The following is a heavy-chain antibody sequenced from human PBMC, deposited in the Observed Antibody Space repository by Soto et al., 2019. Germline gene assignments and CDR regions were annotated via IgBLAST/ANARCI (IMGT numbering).Heavy chain of an antibody. CDR2: IYPRDSDT. CDR3: ARGVATERRYYNGMEV. J-gene: IGHJ6*04. V-gene: IGHV5-51*01. CDR1: GYTFTNYW. Sequence: GESLKISCEASGYTFTNYWIGWVRQMPGTGLEWMGIIYPRDSDTRYSPSFQDQVTMSVDKSISTAYLQWSSLKASDTAMYYCARGVATERRYYNGMEVWGKGSTVTVSS. D-gene: IGHD5-12*01.